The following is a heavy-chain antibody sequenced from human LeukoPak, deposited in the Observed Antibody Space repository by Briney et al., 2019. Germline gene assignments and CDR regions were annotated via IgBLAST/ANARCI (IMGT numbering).Heavy chain of an antibody. D-gene: IGHD3-9*01. J-gene: IGHJ6*02. V-gene: IGHV3-21*01. CDR1: GFTFSPYS. Sequence: GGSLRLSCAASGFTFSPYSMNWVRQAPGKGLEWVSSISSGSTYIYYADSVKGRFTISRDNAKNSLYLQMNSLRAEDTAVYYCARPVLRYLDGMDVWGQGTTVTVSS. CDR2: ISSGSTYI. CDR3: ARPVLRYLDGMDV.